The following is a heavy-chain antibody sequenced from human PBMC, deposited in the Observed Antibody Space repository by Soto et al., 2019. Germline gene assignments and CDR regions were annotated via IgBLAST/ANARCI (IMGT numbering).Heavy chain of an antibody. CDR3: ARGGERAAGGFDP. V-gene: IGHV1-8*01. D-gene: IGHD6-13*01. Sequence: QVQLVPSGAEVKKPGASVKVSCKASGYTFTSYDINWVRKATGPGREWMGWMNPNSGNTGYAQKFQGIVTMTRNTSISTAYMELSSLRSEDTAVYYCARGGERAAGGFDPWGQGTLVTVSS. CDR1: GYTFTSYD. CDR2: MNPNSGNT. J-gene: IGHJ5*02.